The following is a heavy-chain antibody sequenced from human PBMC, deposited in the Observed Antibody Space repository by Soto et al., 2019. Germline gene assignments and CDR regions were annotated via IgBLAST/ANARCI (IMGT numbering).Heavy chain of an antibody. CDR3: VKGTAGTVDY. V-gene: IGHV3-9*01. Sequence: EVQLVESGGGLVRPGRSLRLSCAASGFTFDDYAIHWVRQAPGKGLEWVSGISWNSGIIGYADSVKGRFTISRDNAKNSLYLQMNSLRPEDTALYYCVKGTAGTVDYWGQGTLVTVSS. J-gene: IGHJ4*02. D-gene: IGHD6-19*01. CDR1: GFTFDDYA. CDR2: ISWNSGII.